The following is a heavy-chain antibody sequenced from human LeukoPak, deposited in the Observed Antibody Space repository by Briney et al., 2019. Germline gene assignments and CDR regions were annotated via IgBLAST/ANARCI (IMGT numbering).Heavy chain of an antibody. CDR3: ARPDCSSTSCYRPVY. CDR2: ISATGGST. J-gene: IGHJ4*02. D-gene: IGHD2-2*02. CDR1: GFTFSSYA. Sequence: PGGSLRLSCAPSGFTFSSYAMSWVRQAPGKGLEWVSAISATGGSTYYADSVKGRFTISGDNSKSTLYLQMNSLRAEDTAVYYCARPDCSSTSCYRPVYWGQGTLVTVSS. V-gene: IGHV3-23*01.